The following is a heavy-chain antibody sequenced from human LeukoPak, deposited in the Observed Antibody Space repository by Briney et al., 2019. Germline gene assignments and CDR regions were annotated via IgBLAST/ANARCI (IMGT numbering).Heavy chain of an antibody. D-gene: IGHD3-3*01. CDR1: GDSVSSSSAA. J-gene: IGHJ3*02. CDR2: TYYRSKWYN. V-gene: IGHV6-1*01. CDR3: AREGFWSGYYAAGAFDI. Sequence: SQTLSLTCAISGDSVSSSSAAWNWIRQSPWRGLEWLGRTYYRSKWYNDYAVSVRSRITINPDTSKNQFSLQLNSVTPEDTAVYHCAREGFWSGYYAAGAFDIWGQGTTVTVSS.